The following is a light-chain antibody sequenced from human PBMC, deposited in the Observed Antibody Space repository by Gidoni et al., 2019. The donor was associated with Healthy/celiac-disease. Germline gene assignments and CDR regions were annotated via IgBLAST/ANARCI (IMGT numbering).Light chain of an antibody. CDR2: AAS. Sequence: DIKMTQSPSSLSASVGDRVTITCRASQGISNDLGWYQQKPGKAPKRLIYAASSVQSGVPSRVSGSGAGTEFTLTISSLQPEDCATYYCLQHNSYPWTFXXXTKVEIK. CDR3: LQHNSYPWT. V-gene: IGKV1-17*01. J-gene: IGKJ1*01. CDR1: QGISND.